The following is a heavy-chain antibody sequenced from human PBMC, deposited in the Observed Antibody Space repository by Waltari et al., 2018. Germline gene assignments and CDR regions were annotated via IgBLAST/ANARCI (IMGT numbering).Heavy chain of an antibody. CDR1: GDRVSSNSDA. J-gene: IGHJ6*02. CDR3: ARVSLRYSGYYYGMDV. V-gene: IGHV6-1*01. CDR2: TYYRSKWYK. D-gene: IGHD3-10*01. Sequence: QVLLQQSGPGLVTHSQTLSLTCAISGDRVSSNSDAWDWIRQSPSRGLEWMERTYYRSKWYKDYAVSVKSRITINPDTSKNQFSLQLNSVTPEDTAVYYCARVSLRYSGYYYGMDVWGQGTTVTVSS.